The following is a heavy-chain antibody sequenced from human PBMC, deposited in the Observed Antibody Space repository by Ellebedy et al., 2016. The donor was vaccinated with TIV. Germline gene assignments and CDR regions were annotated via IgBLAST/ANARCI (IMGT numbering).Heavy chain of an antibody. Sequence: GESLKISCAASGFTFSSYAVNWVRQAPGKGLEWVSSITGIGGSTYYADSVKGRFTISRDNSKNTLYLQMNSLRAEDTAVYYCARALMPGYSYGKIDYWGQGTQVTVSS. J-gene: IGHJ4*02. V-gene: IGHV3-23*01. CDR1: GFTFSSYA. CDR2: ITGIGGST. D-gene: IGHD5-18*01. CDR3: ARALMPGYSYGKIDY.